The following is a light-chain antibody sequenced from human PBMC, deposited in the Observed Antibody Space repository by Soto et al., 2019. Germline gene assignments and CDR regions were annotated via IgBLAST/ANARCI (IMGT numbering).Light chain of an antibody. J-gene: IGKJ1*01. CDR2: DAS. Sequence: IVLTQSPATLSLSPGERATLSCRASQSVSSYLAWYQQKPGQAPRLLIYDASSRATGIPDRFSGSGSGTDFTLTISRLEPEDFAVYYCQQYGSSPQTFGQGTKVDI. V-gene: IGKV3-20*01. CDR3: QQYGSSPQT. CDR1: QSVSSY.